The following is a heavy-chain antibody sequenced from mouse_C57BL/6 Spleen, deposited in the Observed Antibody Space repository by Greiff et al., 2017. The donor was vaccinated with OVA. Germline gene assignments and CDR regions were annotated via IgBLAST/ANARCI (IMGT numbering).Heavy chain of an antibody. CDR1: GYTFTSYG. CDR3: ARYYDLDY. Sequence: QVQLQHSGAELARPGASVKLSCKASGYTFTSYGISWVKQRTGQGLEWIGEIYPRSGNTYYNEKFKGKATLTADKSSSTAYMELRSLTSEDSAVYFCARYYDLDYWGQGTTLTVSS. CDR2: IYPRSGNT. D-gene: IGHD2-4*01. J-gene: IGHJ2*01. V-gene: IGHV1-81*01.